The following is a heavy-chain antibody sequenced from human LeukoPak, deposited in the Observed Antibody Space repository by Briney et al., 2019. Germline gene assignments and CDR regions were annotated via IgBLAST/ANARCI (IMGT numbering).Heavy chain of an antibody. CDR2: ISYDGSNK. CDR3: ARDYDSSGYYVGGV. CDR1: GYTLTQFS. J-gene: IGHJ6*02. D-gene: IGHD3-22*01. Sequence: SCKVSGYTLTQFSMHWVRQAPGKGLEWVGGISYDGSNKYYADSLKGRFTISRDNSKNTLYLQMHSLSAEDRAVYYCARDYDSSGYYVGGVWAQGTTVTVSS. V-gene: IGHV3-30-3*01.